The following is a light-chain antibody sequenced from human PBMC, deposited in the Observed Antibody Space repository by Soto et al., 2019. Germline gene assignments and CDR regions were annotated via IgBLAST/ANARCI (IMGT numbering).Light chain of an antibody. Sequence: DIQMTQSPSSLSASVGDRVTITCQASQDISNYLNWYQQKPGKAHKXLIYDASNLETGVPSRFSGSGFETDFTFTINNLQPEDIETYYCQQYDNLPFTFGGGTKVDIK. V-gene: IGKV1-33*01. J-gene: IGKJ4*01. CDR2: DAS. CDR1: QDISNY. CDR3: QQYDNLPFT.